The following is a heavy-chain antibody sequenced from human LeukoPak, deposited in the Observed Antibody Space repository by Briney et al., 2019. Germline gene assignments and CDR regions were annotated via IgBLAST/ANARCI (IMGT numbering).Heavy chain of an antibody. CDR3: ARDLGQNDYVWGSYRLDY. V-gene: IGHV4-30-4*08. CDR2: IYYSGST. D-gene: IGHD3-16*02. Sequence: PSETLSLTCTVSGGSISSSSYYWGWIRQPPGKGLGWIGYIYYSGSTYYNPSLKSRVTISVDTSKNQFSLKLSSVTAADTAVYYCARDLGQNDYVWGSYRLDYWGQGTLVTVSS. J-gene: IGHJ4*02. CDR1: GGSISSSSYY.